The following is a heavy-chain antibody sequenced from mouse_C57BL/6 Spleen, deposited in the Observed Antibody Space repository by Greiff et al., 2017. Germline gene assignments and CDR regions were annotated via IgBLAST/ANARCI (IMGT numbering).Heavy chain of an antibody. V-gene: IGHV1-15*01. CDR1: GYTFTDSE. J-gene: IGHJ1*03. CDR3: TRDGNFRYFDV. Sequence: VQLQQSGAELVRPGASVTLSCKASGYTFTDSEMHGVKQTPVHGLEWIGAIDPETGGTAYNQKFKGKAILTADKSSSTAYMELRSLTSEDSAVYYCTRDGNFRYFDVWGTGTTVTVSS. D-gene: IGHD2-1*01. CDR2: IDPETGGT.